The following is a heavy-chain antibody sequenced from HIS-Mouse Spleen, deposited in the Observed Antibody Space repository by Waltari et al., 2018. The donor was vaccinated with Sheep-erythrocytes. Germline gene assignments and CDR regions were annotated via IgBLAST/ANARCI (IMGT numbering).Heavy chain of an antibody. CDR2: IYWNDDK. CDR1: GFSLSTSGVG. D-gene: IGHD6-13*01. CDR3: AHRQSAAAGTFNWFDP. V-gene: IGHV2-5*01. J-gene: IGHJ5*02. Sequence: QITLKESGPTLVKPTQTLTLTCTFSGFSLSTSGVGVGWIRQPPGKALEWLALIYWNDDKRYSPSLKGRLTITKDTSKNQVVLTMTNMDPVDTATYYCAHRQSAAAGTFNWFDPWGQGTLVTVSS.